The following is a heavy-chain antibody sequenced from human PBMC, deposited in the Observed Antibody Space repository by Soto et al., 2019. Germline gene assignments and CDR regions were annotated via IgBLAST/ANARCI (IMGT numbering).Heavy chain of an antibody. V-gene: IGHV3-30-3*01. J-gene: IGHJ4*02. D-gene: IGHD3-3*01. Sequence: QVQLVESGGGVVQPGRSLRLSCAASGFTFNTYTMHWARQAPGKVLEWVAVISYDGSITYYGDSVNGRFTISRDNSKKTLFLQMNSLGAEDTAVYYCARAYYYDCKSKEAFDYWGQGTLVTVSS. CDR2: ISYDGSIT. CDR3: ARAYYYDCKSKEAFDY. CDR1: GFTFNTYT.